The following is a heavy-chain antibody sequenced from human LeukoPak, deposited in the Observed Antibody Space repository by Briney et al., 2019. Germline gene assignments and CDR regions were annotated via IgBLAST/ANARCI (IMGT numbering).Heavy chain of an antibody. J-gene: IGHJ6*02. CDR1: GYTFTSYG. D-gene: IGHD2-2*01. V-gene: IGHV1-18*01. CDR2: ISAYNGNT. Sequence: GASVKVSCKASGYTFTSYGISWVRQAPGQGLEWMGWISAYNGNTNYAQKLQGRVTMTTDTSTSTAYMELRSLRSDDTAVYYCAMVGGIVVVPAAYYYYYGMDVWGQGTTVTVSS. CDR3: AMVGGIVVVPAAYYYYYGMDV.